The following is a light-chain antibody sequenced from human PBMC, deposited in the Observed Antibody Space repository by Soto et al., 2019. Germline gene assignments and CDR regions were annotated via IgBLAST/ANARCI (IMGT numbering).Light chain of an antibody. CDR2: GNN. CDR3: QSYDSSLSAPYV. V-gene: IGLV1-40*01. CDR1: SSNIGAGYD. J-gene: IGLJ1*01. Sequence: QSVVTQPPSVSGAPGQRVTISCTGSSSNIGAGYDVHWYQQLPGTAPKLLIYGNNNRPSGVPDRFSGSKSGTSASLAITGLQAEDEADYHCQSYDSSLSAPYVFGTGTKVTVL.